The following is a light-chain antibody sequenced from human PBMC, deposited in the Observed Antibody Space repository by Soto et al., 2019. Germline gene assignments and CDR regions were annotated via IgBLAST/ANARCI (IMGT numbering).Light chain of an antibody. V-gene: IGLV2-14*03. CDR1: SNDVGAFNY. J-gene: IGLJ3*02. CDR3: SSYTTSNTWV. Sequence: SALTQPASVSGSPGQSITISCTGSSNDVGAFNYVSWYRHSPGEAPKVLIRGVSIRPSGVSIRFSASKSANTASLTISGLQAEDEALYYCSSYTTSNTWVFGGGTKLTVL. CDR2: GVS.